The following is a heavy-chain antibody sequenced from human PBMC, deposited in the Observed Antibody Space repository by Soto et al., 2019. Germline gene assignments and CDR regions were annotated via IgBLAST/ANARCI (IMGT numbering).Heavy chain of an antibody. J-gene: IGHJ4*02. CDR1: GGSIRSSSYY. CDR3: ASFPFRRHFDFDY. CDR2: IYYSGST. Sequence: PSETLSLTCTVSGGSIRSSSYYWGWIRQPPGQGLEWIGSIYYSGSTYYNPSLKSRVTISVDTSKNQFSLMLGSVTAADTAVYIFASFPFRRHFDFDYWGQRTLVTVSS. V-gene: IGHV4-39*01.